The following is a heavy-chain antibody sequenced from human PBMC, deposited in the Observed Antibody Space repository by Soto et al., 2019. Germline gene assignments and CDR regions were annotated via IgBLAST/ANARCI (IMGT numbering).Heavy chain of an antibody. V-gene: IGHV3-30-3*01. J-gene: IGHJ6*02. D-gene: IGHD2-2*01. Sequence: GESLKISCAASGFTFSSYAMHWVRQAPGKGLEWVAVISYDGSNKYYADSVKGRFTISRDNSKNTLYLQMNSLRAEDTAVYYCAREFREIVVVPAAPSYGMDVWGQGTTVTVSS. CDR3: AREFREIVVVPAAPSYGMDV. CDR1: GFTFSSYA. CDR2: ISYDGSNK.